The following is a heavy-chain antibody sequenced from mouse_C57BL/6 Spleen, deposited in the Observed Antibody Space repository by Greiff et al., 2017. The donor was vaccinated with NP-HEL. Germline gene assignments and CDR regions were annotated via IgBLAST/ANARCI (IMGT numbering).Heavy chain of an antibody. V-gene: IGHV5-16*01. CDR2: INYDGSST. CDR1: GFTFSDYY. CDR3: ARERDGYYVYWYFDV. D-gene: IGHD2-3*01. Sequence: DVKLVESEGGLVQPGSSMKLSCTASGFTFSDYYMAWVRQVPEKGLEWVANINYDGSSTYYLDSLKSRFIISRDNAKNILYLQMSSLKSEDTATYYCARERDGYYVYWYFDVWGTGTTVTVSS. J-gene: IGHJ1*03.